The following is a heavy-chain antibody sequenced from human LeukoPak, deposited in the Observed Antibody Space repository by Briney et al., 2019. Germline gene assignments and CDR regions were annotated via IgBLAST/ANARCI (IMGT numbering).Heavy chain of an antibody. CDR2: INTNTGKA. D-gene: IGHD3-16*02. CDR3: ARGVEDRFYDYVWGSYRYLNYFDY. CDR1: GFTFSAYT. V-gene: IGHV7-4-1*02. J-gene: IGHJ4*02. Sequence: ASVKVSCKASGFTFSAYTLHWVRQAPGQGLEWMGWINTNTGKATYAQGFTGRFVFSLDTSVTTTYLQISSLRAEDTAVYFCARGVEDRFYDYVWGSYRYLNYFDYWGQGTLVTVSS.